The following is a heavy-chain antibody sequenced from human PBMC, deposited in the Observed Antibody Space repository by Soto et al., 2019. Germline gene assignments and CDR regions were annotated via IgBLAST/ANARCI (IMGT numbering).Heavy chain of an antibody. Sequence: SETLSLTCTVSGGAINDHYWSYIRQPPGKGLEWIGYIYYNGNTNYNPSLESRVTISVDRSKNQFSLRLTSPTAADTAVYYCARVRTGYFDYWGRGALVTVSS. CDR3: ARVRTGYFDY. CDR2: IYYNGNT. CDR1: GGAINDHY. V-gene: IGHV4-59*11. D-gene: IGHD3-9*01. J-gene: IGHJ4*02.